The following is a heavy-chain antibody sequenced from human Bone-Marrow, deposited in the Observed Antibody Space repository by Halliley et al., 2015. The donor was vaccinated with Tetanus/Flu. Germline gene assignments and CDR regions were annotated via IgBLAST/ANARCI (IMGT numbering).Heavy chain of an antibody. CDR2: FFHSGNT. Sequence: GLVKPSETLSLTCTVSGDSVSAYYWTWIRQSPGKRLEWIAYFFHSGNTNYNPSLKSRVTVSVDTSKNQFSLRLSSVTAADTAVYYCARESHEALDIWGPGTMVTVSS. CDR1: GDSVSAYY. J-gene: IGHJ3*02. V-gene: IGHV4-59*02. CDR3: ARESHEALDI.